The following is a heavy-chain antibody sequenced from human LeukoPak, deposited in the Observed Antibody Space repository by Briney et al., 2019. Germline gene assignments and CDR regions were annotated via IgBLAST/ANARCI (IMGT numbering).Heavy chain of an antibody. D-gene: IGHD5-18*01. CDR2: INPSGGST. V-gene: IGHV1-46*01. CDR3: ARVEEDTAASNWFDP. Sequence: EASVKVSCKASGYTFTSYYMHWVRQAPGQGLEWMGIINPSGGSTSYAQKFQGRVTMTRDMSTSTVYMELSSLRSEVTAVYYCARVEEDTAASNWFDPWGQGTLVTVSS. CDR1: GYTFTSYY. J-gene: IGHJ5*02.